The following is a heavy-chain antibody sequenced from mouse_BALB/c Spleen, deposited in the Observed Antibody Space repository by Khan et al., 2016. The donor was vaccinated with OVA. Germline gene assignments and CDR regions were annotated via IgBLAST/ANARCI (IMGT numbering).Heavy chain of an antibody. CDR2: ISSGGDNT. Sequence: EVALVESGGGLVKPGGSLKLSCAASGFTFSSFTMSWVRQTPEKRLEWVASISSGGDNTYYPDSVKGRFTISSDNAKNNLDLQMSSLRSVDTALYYCARSNYVPFAYWVHGTLVTVSA. D-gene: IGHD1-1*02. J-gene: IGHJ3*01. CDR3: ARSNYVPFAY. V-gene: IGHV5-9*03. CDR1: GFTFSSFT.